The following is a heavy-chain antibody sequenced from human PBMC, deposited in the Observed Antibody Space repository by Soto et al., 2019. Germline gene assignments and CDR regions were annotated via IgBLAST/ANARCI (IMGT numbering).Heavy chain of an antibody. D-gene: IGHD6-13*01. J-gene: IGHJ6*02. Sequence: EVQLVESGGGLVQPGGSLRLSCAASGFTFSRYEMNWVRQAPGKGLEWVSYIGSSGSTIYYADSVKGRFTISRDNAKNSLYLQMNSLRAEDTAVYYCARENSPAGMDVWGQGTTVTVSS. CDR3: ARENSPAGMDV. V-gene: IGHV3-48*03. CDR1: GFTFSRYE. CDR2: IGSSGSTI.